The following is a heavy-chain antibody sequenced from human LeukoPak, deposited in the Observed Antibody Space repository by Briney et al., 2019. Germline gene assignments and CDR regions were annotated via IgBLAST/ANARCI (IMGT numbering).Heavy chain of an antibody. CDR1: GGSISSYY. D-gene: IGHD2-2*01. CDR3: ARGPLGYCSSTSCYARSYYYYYMDV. V-gene: IGHV4-59*01. Sequence: SETLSLTCTVSGGSISSYYWSWIRQPPGKGLEWIGYIYYSGSTTYNPSLKSRVTISVDTSKNQFSLKLSSVTAADTAVYYCARGPLGYCSSTSCYARSYYYYYMDVWGKGTTVTVSS. J-gene: IGHJ6*03. CDR2: IYYSGST.